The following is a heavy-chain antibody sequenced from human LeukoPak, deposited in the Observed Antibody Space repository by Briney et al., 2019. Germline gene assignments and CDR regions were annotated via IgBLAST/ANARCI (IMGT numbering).Heavy chain of an antibody. CDR1: GFTFDDYA. J-gene: IGHJ4*02. V-gene: IGHV3-9*01. D-gene: IGHD6-13*01. CDR3: AKAMKIAAAGMDY. Sequence: GRSLRLSCAASGFTFDDYAMHWVRQAPGKGLEWVSGLSWNSGSIGYADSVKGRFTISRDNAKNSLYLHMNSLRAEDTALYYCAKAMKIAAAGMDYWGQGTLVSVCS. CDR2: LSWNSGSI.